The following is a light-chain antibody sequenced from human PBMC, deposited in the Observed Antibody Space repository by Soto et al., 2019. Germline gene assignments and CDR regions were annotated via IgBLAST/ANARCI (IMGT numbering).Light chain of an antibody. CDR3: QQFSSYPLT. CDR2: DAS. CDR1: QTVRNNY. V-gene: IGKV3-20*01. J-gene: IGKJ4*01. Sequence: EFVFTQAPGTLYLSLGERATLSCRASQTVRNNYLAWYQQKPGQAPRLLIYDASSRATGIPDRFSGGEYGTDFNLTISRLETEDFAVYYCQQFSSYPLTFGGGTKVDI.